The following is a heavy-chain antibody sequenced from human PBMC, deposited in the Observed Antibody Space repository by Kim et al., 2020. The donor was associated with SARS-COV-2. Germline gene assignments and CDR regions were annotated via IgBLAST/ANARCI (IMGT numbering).Heavy chain of an antibody. CDR3: ARDPTFGGVIVTPRPNYYYYGMDV. CDR1: GYTFTSYG. J-gene: IGHJ6*02. CDR2: ISAYNGNT. V-gene: IGHV1-18*04. Sequence: ASVKVSCKASGYTFTSYGISWVRQAPGQGLEWMGWISAYNGNTNYAQKLQGRVTMTTDTSTSTAYMELRSLRSDDTAVYYCARDPTFGGVIVTPRPNYYYYGMDVWGQGTTVTVSS. D-gene: IGHD3-16*02.